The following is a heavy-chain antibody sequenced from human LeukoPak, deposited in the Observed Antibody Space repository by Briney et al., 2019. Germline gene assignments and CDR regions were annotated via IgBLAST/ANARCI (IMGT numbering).Heavy chain of an antibody. CDR3: AKERSESYASQ. CDR1: GFTFSTYA. V-gene: IGHV3-23*01. Sequence: GGSLRLSCAASGFTFSTYAMSWVRQTPGKGLEWVSAVSGSGGRTWYADSVKGRFTISRDNSKSTLYLQMNSLRAEDTAVYYCAKERSESYASQWGQGTLVTVSS. J-gene: IGHJ4*02. D-gene: IGHD1-26*01. CDR2: VSGSGGRT.